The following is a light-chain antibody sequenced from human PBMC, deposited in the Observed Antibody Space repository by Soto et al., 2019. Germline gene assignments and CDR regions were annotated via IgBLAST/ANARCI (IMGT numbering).Light chain of an antibody. CDR1: SSNIGAGYD. Sequence: SVLTQPPSVSGAPGQRVTISCTGSSSNIGAGYDVHWYQQLPGTAPKLLIYGNSNRPSGVPDRFSGSKSGTSASLAITGLQAEHEADYYCQSYDSSLSGWVFGGGTKLTVL. CDR2: GNS. J-gene: IGLJ3*02. CDR3: QSYDSSLSGWV. V-gene: IGLV1-40*01.